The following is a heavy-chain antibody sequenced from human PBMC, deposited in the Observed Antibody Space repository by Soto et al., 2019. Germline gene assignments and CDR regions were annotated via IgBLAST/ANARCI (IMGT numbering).Heavy chain of an antibody. J-gene: IGHJ4*02. CDR3: ARVLPTYYDFWSGYPNQYYFDY. D-gene: IGHD3-3*01. Sequence: RQPPGKGLEWIGEINHSGSTNYNPSLKSRVTISVDTSKNQFSLKLSSVTAADTAVYYCARVLPTYYDFWSGYPNQYYFDYWGQGTLVTVSS. CDR2: INHSGST. V-gene: IGHV4-34*01.